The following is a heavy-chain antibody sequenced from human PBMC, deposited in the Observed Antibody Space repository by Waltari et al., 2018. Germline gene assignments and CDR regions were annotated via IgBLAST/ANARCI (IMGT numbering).Heavy chain of an antibody. J-gene: IGHJ6*02. Sequence: QVQLVQSGAEVKKPGASVKVSCKASGYTFTGYYMHWVRQAPGQGLEWMGRINPNSGGTNYAQKFQGRVTMTRDTSINTAYMELSRLRSDDTAVYYCARSSIAARPYYYGMDVWGQGTTVTVSS. CDR1: GYTFTGYY. CDR2: INPNSGGT. D-gene: IGHD6-6*01. V-gene: IGHV1-2*06. CDR3: ARSSIAARPYYYGMDV.